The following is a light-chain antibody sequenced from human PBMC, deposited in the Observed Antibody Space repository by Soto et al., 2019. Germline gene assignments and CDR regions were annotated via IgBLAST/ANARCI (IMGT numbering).Light chain of an antibody. Sequence: QSALTQPPSASGSPGQSVTISCTGTSSDVGGYNYVSWYQQHPGKAPKLMISEVSKRPSGVPDRFSGSKSGNTASLTVSWLQDEDEADYYCSSFAGNNNLVFGGGTKLTVL. CDR3: SSFAGNNNLV. CDR1: SSDVGGYNY. V-gene: IGLV2-8*01. CDR2: EVS. J-gene: IGLJ2*01.